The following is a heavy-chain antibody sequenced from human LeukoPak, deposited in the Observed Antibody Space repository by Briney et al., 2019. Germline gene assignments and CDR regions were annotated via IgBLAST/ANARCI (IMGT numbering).Heavy chain of an antibody. CDR1: GFSLSTSGVG. J-gene: IGHJ5*02. Sequence: SGPTLVKPTQTLTLTCTVSGFSLSTSGVGVGWIRQPPGKAMEWLALIYWNDDKRYNASLMRRLTLTEDTSKNQVVLSMTNMDPVDTATYYCAHSSPLTSFDSLNWFGPWGQGTLVTVSS. D-gene: IGHD3-22*01. CDR3: AHSSPLTSFDSLNWFGP. V-gene: IGHV2-5*01. CDR2: IYWNDDK.